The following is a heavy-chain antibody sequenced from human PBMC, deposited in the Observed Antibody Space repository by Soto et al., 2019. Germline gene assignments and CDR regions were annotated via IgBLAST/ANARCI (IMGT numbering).Heavy chain of an antibody. D-gene: IGHD6-13*01. V-gene: IGHV4-59*08. CDR1: GGSISSYY. CDR2: IYYSGST. Sequence: SETLSLTCTVSGGSISSYYWSWIRQPPGKGLEWIGYIYYSGSTNYNPSLKSRVTISVDTSKNQFSLKLSSVTAADTAVYYCAARIAGAGHYYYYMDVWGKGTTVTV. J-gene: IGHJ6*03. CDR3: AARIAGAGHYYYYMDV.